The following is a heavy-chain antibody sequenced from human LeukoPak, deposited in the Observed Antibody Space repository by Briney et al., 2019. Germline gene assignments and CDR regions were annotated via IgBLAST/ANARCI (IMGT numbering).Heavy chain of an antibody. CDR1: GFTFSSYT. CDR3: AREDSSAVTAFDI. J-gene: IGHJ3*02. Sequence: GGSLRLSCAASGFTFSSYTMNWVRQAPGKGLVWVSRINTDGSSTSYADSVKGRFTISRDNAKNTLYLQMNSLRAEDTAVYYCAREDSSAVTAFDIWGQGTMVTVSS. V-gene: IGHV3-74*01. CDR2: INTDGSST. D-gene: IGHD3-22*01.